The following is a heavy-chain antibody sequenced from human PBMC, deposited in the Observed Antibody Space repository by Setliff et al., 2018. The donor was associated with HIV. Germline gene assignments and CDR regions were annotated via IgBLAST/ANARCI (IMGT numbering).Heavy chain of an antibody. Sequence: PSETLSLTCTVSGGSTSSSSNYWGWIRQPPGKGLEWIGRIYSTGTTNYNPYFESRVTMSLDTSKKQFSLTLTSVTAADTAIYYCARESSSGWSIIDDWGQGVLVTVSS. J-gene: IGHJ4*02. V-gene: IGHV4-39*07. CDR2: IYSTGTT. CDR1: GGSTSSSSNY. CDR3: ARESSSGWSIIDD. D-gene: IGHD6-19*01.